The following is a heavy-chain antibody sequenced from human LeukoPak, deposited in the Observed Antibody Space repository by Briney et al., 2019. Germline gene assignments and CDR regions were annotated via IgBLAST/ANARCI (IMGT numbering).Heavy chain of an antibody. CDR1: GLTFNTYT. CDR2: ISGSGGST. CDR3: AKDRHVDTPGD. D-gene: IGHD5-18*01. J-gene: IGHJ4*02. Sequence: PGGSLRLSCAASGLTFNTYTMNWVRQAPGKGLEWVSAISGSGGSTYYADSVKGRFTISRDNSKNTLYLQMNSLRAEDTAVYYCAKDRHVDTPGDWGQGTLVTVSS. V-gene: IGHV3-23*01.